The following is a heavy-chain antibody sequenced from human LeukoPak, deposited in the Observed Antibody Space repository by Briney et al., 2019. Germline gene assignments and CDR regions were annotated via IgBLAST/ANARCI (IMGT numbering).Heavy chain of an antibody. CDR2: INPNSGDT. J-gene: IGHJ4*02. CDR3: ARDALMMNDSSGYYYGY. D-gene: IGHD3-22*01. V-gene: IGHV1-2*02. Sequence: GASVKVSCKASGYTFTGYYMHWVRLAPGQELEWMVWINPNSGDTNYAQKFHGRVTMTRDTSINTAYMELSRLRSDDTAVYYCARDALMMNDSSGYYYGYWGQGTLVTVSS. CDR1: GYTFTGYY.